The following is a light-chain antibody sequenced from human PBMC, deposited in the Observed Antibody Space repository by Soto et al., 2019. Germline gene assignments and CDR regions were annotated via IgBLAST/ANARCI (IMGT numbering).Light chain of an antibody. CDR3: LQDYNYPWT. J-gene: IGKJ1*01. CDR2: GAS. Sequence: EIVLTQSPGGLSLSRGERATRSSRASQSVSNNYLAWYQQKPGQAPRLLIYGASNRATGIPDRFSGSGSGTDFTLTISSLQPEDFATYYCLQDYNYPWTFGQGTKVDI. CDR1: QSVSNNY. V-gene: IGKV3-20*01.